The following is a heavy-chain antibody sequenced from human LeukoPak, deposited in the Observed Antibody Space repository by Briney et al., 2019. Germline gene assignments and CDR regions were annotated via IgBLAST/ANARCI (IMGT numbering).Heavy chain of an antibody. Sequence: ASVKVSCKASGYTFIDYYMHWVRQAPGQGLEWMGWISAYNGNTNYAQRLQGRVTMTTDTSTSTAYMELRSLRSDDTAVYYCARDSLGSMEYWGQGTLVTVSS. J-gene: IGHJ4*02. CDR3: ARDSLGSMEY. V-gene: IGHV1-18*04. CDR1: GYTFIDYY. D-gene: IGHD3-16*01. CDR2: ISAYNGNT.